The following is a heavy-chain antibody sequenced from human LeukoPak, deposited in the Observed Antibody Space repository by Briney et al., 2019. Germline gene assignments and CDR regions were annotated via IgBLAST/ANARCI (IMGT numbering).Heavy chain of an antibody. CDR1: GGSISSYY. CDR3: ARDLALDY. J-gene: IGHJ4*02. V-gene: IGHV4-59*01. CDR2: IYYSGST. Sequence: SETLSLTCTVSGGSISSYYWSWIRQPPGEGLEWIGYIYYSGSTNYNPSLKSRVTISVDTSKNQFSLRLSSVTAADTAVYYCARDLALDYWGQGTLVTVSS. D-gene: IGHD5-12*01.